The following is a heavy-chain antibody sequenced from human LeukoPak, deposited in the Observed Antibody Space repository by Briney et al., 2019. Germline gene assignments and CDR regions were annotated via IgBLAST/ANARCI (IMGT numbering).Heavy chain of an antibody. CDR3: ATGHTSGSWVDY. Sequence: ASVKVSCKASGYTFTGYYMHWVRQAPGKGLEWMGGFDPEDGETIYAQKFQGRVTMTEDTSTDTAYMELSSLRSEDTAVYYCATGHTSGSWVDYWGQGTLVTVSS. CDR1: GYTFTGYY. D-gene: IGHD1-26*01. CDR2: FDPEDGET. J-gene: IGHJ4*02. V-gene: IGHV1-24*01.